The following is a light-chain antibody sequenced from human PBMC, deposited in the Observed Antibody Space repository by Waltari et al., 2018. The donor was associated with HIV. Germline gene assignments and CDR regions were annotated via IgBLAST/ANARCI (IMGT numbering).Light chain of an antibody. CDR3: VLFVGGDIWV. CDR2: KTI. CDR1: SGSVSTSPY. J-gene: IGLJ3*02. Sequence: QTVVTQEPSLSVSPGGTVTLTCGLSSGSVSTSPYPSWYQQTPGQAPRALIYKTIMRSSGVPHRFSGSILGSKAALTITGAQAVDESDYYCVLFVGGDIWVFGGGTRLTVL. V-gene: IGLV8-61*01.